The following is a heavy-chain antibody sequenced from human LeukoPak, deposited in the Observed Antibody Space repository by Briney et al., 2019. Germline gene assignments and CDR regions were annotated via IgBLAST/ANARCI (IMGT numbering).Heavy chain of an antibody. V-gene: IGHV3-30*18. Sequence: GGSLRLSYAASGFTFSSYGMHWVRQAPGKGLEWVAVISYDGSNKYYADSVKGRFTISRDNSKNTLYLQMNSLRAEDTAVYYCANSFGGLMDVWGQGTTVTVSS. CDR1: GFTFSSYG. D-gene: IGHD3-16*01. CDR2: ISYDGSNK. CDR3: ANSFGGLMDV. J-gene: IGHJ6*02.